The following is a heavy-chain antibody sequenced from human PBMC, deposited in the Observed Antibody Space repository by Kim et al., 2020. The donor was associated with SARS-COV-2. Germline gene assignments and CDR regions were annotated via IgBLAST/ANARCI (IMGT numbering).Heavy chain of an antibody. CDR3: ARDGRIAAADVDYYGMDV. J-gene: IGHJ6*02. CDR1: GFTFSSYA. CDR2: ISYDGSNK. D-gene: IGHD6-13*01. Sequence: GGSLRLSCAASGFTFSSYAMHWVRQAPGKGLEWVAVISYDGSNKYYADSVKGRFTISRDNSKNTLYLQMNSLRAEDTAVYYCARDGRIAAADVDYYGMDVWGQGTTVTVSS. V-gene: IGHV3-30-3*01.